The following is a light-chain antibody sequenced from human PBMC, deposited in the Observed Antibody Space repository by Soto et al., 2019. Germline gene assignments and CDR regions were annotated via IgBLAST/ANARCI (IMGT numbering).Light chain of an antibody. CDR2: NVN. CDR3: TSYTSSNTL. J-gene: IGLJ2*01. Sequence: QSVLIQPPSVSGSPGQSVTISCTGTSSDVGSYDYVSWYQQHPGTVPKPMIYNVNTRPSGVSNRFSGSKSGNTASLTISGLQAEDEADYYCTSYTSSNTLFGGGTKLTVL. V-gene: IGLV2-14*01. CDR1: SSDVGSYDY.